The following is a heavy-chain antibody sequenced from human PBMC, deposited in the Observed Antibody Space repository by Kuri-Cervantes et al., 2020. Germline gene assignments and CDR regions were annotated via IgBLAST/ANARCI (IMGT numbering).Heavy chain of an antibody. CDR1: GYTFTSYA. CDR3: ARGSPGRWLQLEFDY. D-gene: IGHD5-24*01. J-gene: IGHJ4*02. CDR2: INAGNGNT. V-gene: IGHV1-3*01. Sequence: ASVKVSCKASGYTFTSYAMNWVRQAPGQGLEWMGWINAGNGNTKYSQKFQGRVTITADESTSTAYMELSSLRSEDTAVYYCARGSPGRWLQLEFDYWGQGTLVTVSS.